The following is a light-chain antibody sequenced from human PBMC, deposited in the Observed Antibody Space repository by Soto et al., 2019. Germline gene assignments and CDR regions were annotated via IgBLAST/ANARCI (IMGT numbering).Light chain of an antibody. J-gene: IGKJ2*01. CDR3: QQHASWPLYT. V-gene: IGKV3-15*01. Sequence: EIMMTQSPATLSVSPGERATLSYRASQTVGTRLAWYQQKPGQAPRLLIYGASTRATDIPARFSGSGSGTAFTLTISSVQAEDFAVYFCQQHASWPLYTFGQGTKVEIK. CDR1: QTVGTR. CDR2: GAS.